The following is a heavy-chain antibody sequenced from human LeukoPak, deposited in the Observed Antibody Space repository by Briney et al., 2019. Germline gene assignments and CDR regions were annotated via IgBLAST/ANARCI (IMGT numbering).Heavy chain of an antibody. CDR1: GFTFISYS. CDR2: ISSSSSYI. Sequence: GGSLRLSCAASGFTFISYSMNWVRQAPGKGLEWVSSISSSSSYIYYADSVKGRFTISRDNAKNSLYLQMNSLRAEDTAVYYCARDRGRPAANDAFDIWGQGTMVTVSS. J-gene: IGHJ3*02. CDR3: ARDRGRPAANDAFDI. V-gene: IGHV3-21*01. D-gene: IGHD2-2*01.